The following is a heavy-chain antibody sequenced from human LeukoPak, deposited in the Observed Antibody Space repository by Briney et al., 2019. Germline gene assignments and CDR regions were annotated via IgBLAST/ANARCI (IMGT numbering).Heavy chain of an antibody. CDR2: IKSKTDSGTT. CDR3: TTGPG. V-gene: IGHV3-15*01. J-gene: IGHJ4*02. CDR1: AFTVSNAW. Sequence: GGSLTLSCAASAFTVSNAWMSWVRQDPGKGREWVGRIKSKTDSGTTDYAAPVKGRFTISRDDSKNTLYLQMNSLKTEDTAVYYSTTGPGWGQGTLVTVSS.